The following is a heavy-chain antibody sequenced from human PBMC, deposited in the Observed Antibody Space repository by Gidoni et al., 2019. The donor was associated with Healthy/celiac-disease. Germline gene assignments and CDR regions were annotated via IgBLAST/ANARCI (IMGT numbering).Heavy chain of an antibody. CDR2: IRGSGGST. CDR1: GFTFSSCA. V-gene: IGHV3-23*01. J-gene: IGHJ4*02. D-gene: IGHD5-18*01. CDR3: AKAEEDSYGFGY. Sequence: EVQLLESGGGLLQPRGSLRPPCAASGFTFSSCAMSWARQAPGKGREWVAAIRGSGGSTYYADTVKGRFTISRDNSKNTLDLQMNSLRAEDTAVYYCAKAEEDSYGFGYWGQGTLVTVSS.